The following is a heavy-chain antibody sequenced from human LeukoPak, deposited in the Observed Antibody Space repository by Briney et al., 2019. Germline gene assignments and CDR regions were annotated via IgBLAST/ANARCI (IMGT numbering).Heavy chain of an antibody. V-gene: IGHV4-59*08. CDR1: GGSISSYY. Sequence: SETLSLACTVSGGSISSYYCSWIRQPPGKGPEWIGCIYYSGSTNYNPSLKSRVTISIDTSKNQFSLKLSSVTAADTAVYYCACFARYAYPFDYWGQGTLVTVSP. D-gene: IGHD5-18*01. CDR3: ACFARYAYPFDY. CDR2: IYYSGST. J-gene: IGHJ4*02.